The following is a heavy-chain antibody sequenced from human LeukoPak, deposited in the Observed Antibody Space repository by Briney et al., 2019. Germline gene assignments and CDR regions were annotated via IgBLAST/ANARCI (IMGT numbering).Heavy chain of an antibody. D-gene: IGHD1-26*01. CDR1: GYTLTELS. CDR3: ATPGGGATLYYFDY. Sequence: ASVKVSCKVSGYTLTELSMHWVRQAPGKGLEWMGGFDPEDGETIYAQKFQGRVTMTEDTSTDTAYMELSSLRSEDTAVYYYATPGGGATLYYFDYWGQGTLVTVSS. J-gene: IGHJ4*02. V-gene: IGHV1-24*01. CDR2: FDPEDGET.